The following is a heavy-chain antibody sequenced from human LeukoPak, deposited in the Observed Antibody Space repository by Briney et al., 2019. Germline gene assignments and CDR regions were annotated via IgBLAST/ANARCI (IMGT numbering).Heavy chain of an antibody. Sequence: GGSLRLSCAASGFTFSSYSMNWVRQAPGKGLEWVANIKQDGSEKYYVDSVKGRFTISRDNAKNSLYLQMNSLRAEDTAVYYCATPGTRAEYFQHWGQGTLVTVSS. CDR3: ATPGTRAEYFQH. V-gene: IGHV3-7*01. D-gene: IGHD2-2*01. CDR2: IKQDGSEK. CDR1: GFTFSSYS. J-gene: IGHJ1*01.